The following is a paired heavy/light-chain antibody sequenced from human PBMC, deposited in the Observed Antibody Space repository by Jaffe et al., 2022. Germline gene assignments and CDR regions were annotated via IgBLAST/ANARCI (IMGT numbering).Heavy chain of an antibody. CDR1: GFAFSDYS. D-gene: IGHD5-12*01. CDR3: TRDRWIVATIWHYFDY. Sequence: EVQLVESGGGLVQPGRSLRLSCTASGFAFSDYSMSWVRQIPGKGPEWVGVVKTKPYGEATEYAASLRGRFTISRDDSRSIVYLQMNSLKTEDTAVYYCTRDRWIVATIWHYFDYWGQGALVTVSS. J-gene: IGHJ4*02. V-gene: IGHV3-49*04. CDR2: VKTKPYGEAT.
Light chain of an antibody. Sequence: DIQMTQSPSTLSASVGERVIITCRASQYISTWLAWYQQKPGKAPKLLISKASSLESGVPSRFSGSGSGTEFTLTISGLQPDDSATYYCQQYNSYSLWTFAQGTNVEIK. J-gene: IGKJ1*01. V-gene: IGKV1-5*03. CDR2: KAS. CDR1: QYISTW. CDR3: QQYNSYSLWT.